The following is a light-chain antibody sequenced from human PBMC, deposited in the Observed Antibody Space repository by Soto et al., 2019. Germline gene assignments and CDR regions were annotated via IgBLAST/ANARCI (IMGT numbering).Light chain of an antibody. Sequence: EIVMTQSPATLSLSPGERATLSCRASQRITTVAWYQQKPGQAPRLLIYGLPIRAPGVPARFSVSGSGTEFTLTISSLQSEDFAVYYCQQYNNWPPITFGQGTRLEI. J-gene: IGKJ5*01. CDR1: QRITT. CDR2: GLP. CDR3: QQYNNWPPIT. V-gene: IGKV3-15*01.